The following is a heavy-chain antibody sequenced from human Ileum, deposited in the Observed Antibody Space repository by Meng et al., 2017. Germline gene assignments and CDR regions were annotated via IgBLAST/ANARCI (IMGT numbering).Heavy chain of an antibody. J-gene: IGHJ4*02. D-gene: IGHD1-26*01. CDR2: IHHSGST. Sequence: QVSLQEQGPGLLKPSGTLSLNCAVSGGSISTSDWWSWVRQPPGKGLEWIGEIHHSGSTNYNPSLKSRVTISVDKSKNQFSLKLNSVTAADTAVYYCAREWSGSYRHFDYWGQGTLVTVSS. CDR1: GGSISTSDW. CDR3: AREWSGSYRHFDY. V-gene: IGHV4-4*02.